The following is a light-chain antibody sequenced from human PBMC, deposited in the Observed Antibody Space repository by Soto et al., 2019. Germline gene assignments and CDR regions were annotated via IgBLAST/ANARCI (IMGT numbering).Light chain of an antibody. Sequence: EIVLTQSPGTLSXXPXXXXTXXXRVSQSVKSSYLAWYQHKPGQAPRLLIYGTSSRATGIPDRFSGSGSGTDFTLTISRLEPEDFAVYYCQHYDSLRWTFGLGTKVDIK. CDR2: GTS. V-gene: IGKV3-20*01. CDR3: QHYDSLRWT. J-gene: IGKJ1*01. CDR1: QSVKSSY.